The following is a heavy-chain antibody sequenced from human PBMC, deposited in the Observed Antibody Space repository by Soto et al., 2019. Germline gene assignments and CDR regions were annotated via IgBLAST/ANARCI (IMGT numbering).Heavy chain of an antibody. Sequence: QVQLQQWGAGLLKPSETLSLNCAVNGGSLSGYYWSWIRQPPGKGLEWMGEIKDGGRTNYSPSLKSKATISSPTSNNQSPLRLYSVTAADAGVYYCARCQEGVVATLWDQRTLVTASS. CDR2: IKDGGRT. J-gene: IGHJ4*02. V-gene: IGHV4-34*01. CDR3: ARCQEGVVATL. CDR1: GGSLSGYY. D-gene: IGHD5-12*01.